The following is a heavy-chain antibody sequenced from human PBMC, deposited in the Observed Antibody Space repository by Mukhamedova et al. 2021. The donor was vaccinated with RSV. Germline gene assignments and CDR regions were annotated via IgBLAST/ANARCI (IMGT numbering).Heavy chain of an antibody. Sequence: GLEWVAVIGFDGANQYYAASVKGRFTISRDNPENTLYLQMDSLRPEDTAVYYCAKGGRASDTWYNWYYFDYCGQGALVTVSS. J-gene: IGHJ4*02. CDR2: IGFDGANQ. V-gene: IGHV3-30*18. CDR3: AKGGRASDTWYNWYYFDY. D-gene: IGHD1-1*01.